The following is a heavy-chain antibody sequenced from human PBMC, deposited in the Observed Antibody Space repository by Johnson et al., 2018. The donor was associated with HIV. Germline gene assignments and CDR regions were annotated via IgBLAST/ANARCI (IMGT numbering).Heavy chain of an antibody. V-gene: IGHV3-30*18. J-gene: IGHJ3*02. D-gene: IGHD4-17*01. CDR2: ISYDGSNT. CDR3: AKDQYRKLTTVAGI. CDR1: GFTLSNYG. Sequence: VQLVESGGGVVQPGRSLRLSCAASGFTLSNYGIHWVRQAPGQGLEWVALISYDGSNTYYADSVRGRFTLSRDNSKNTVYLQMNSLRAEDTAVYYCAKDQYRKLTTVAGIWGQGTMVTVSP.